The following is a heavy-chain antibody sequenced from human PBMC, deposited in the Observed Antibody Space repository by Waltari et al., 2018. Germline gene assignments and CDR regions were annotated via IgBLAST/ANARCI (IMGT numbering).Heavy chain of an antibody. J-gene: IGHJ4*02. V-gene: IGHV4-4*07. CDR1: GGSISSYY. CDR2: IYTSGST. D-gene: IGHD3-9*01. CDR3: ARDRVDDILTGYQAFDY. Sequence: GPGLVKPSETLSLTCTVSGGSISSYYWSWIRQPAGKGLEWIGRIYTSGSTNYNPSLKSRVTISVDKSKNQFSLKLSSVTAAETDGYYCARDRVDDILTGYQAFDYWGQGTLVTVSS.